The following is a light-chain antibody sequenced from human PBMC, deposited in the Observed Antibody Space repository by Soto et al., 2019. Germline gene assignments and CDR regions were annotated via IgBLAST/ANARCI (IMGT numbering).Light chain of an antibody. CDR3: SSYTSRSIVV. Sequence: QPVLTQPPSVSGAPGQRVTISCTGSSSNIGAGYDVHWYQQLPGTAPKLLIYGNSNRPSGVPDRFSGSKSGTSASLAITGLQAEDEADYYCSSYTSRSIVVFGGGTKVTVL. V-gene: IGLV1-40*01. CDR2: GNS. J-gene: IGLJ2*01. CDR1: SSNIGAGYD.